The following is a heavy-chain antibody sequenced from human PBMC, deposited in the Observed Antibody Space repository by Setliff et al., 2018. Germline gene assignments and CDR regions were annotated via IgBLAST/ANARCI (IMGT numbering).Heavy chain of an antibody. J-gene: IGHJ4*02. CDR1: GGSIRDYY. Sequence: LSETLSLTCTVSGGSIRDYYWNWIRQSPGKGLEWIGYVYLTGATNYNPSLKSRVSISVDMSKNHFSLNLASVTASDTAIYFCARDRKSAGTPSYFDIWGQGVLVTVSS. D-gene: IGHD1-1*01. V-gene: IGHV4-4*08. CDR3: ARDRKSAGTPSYFDI. CDR2: VYLTGAT.